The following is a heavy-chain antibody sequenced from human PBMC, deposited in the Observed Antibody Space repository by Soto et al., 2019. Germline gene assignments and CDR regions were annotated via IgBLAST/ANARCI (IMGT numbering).Heavy chain of an antibody. J-gene: IGHJ4*02. V-gene: IGHV4-34*01. D-gene: IGHD2-2*01. CDR2: INHSGST. CDR1: GGSFSGYY. CDR3: ARAGCSSTSCYYYFDY. Sequence: QVQLQQWGAGLLKPSETLSLTCAVYGGSFSGYYWSWIRQPPGKGLEWIGEINHSGSTNYNPSLKSRVTISVDTSKNQFSLKLSSVTAADTAVYYCARAGCSSTSCYYYFDYWGQGTLVTVSS.